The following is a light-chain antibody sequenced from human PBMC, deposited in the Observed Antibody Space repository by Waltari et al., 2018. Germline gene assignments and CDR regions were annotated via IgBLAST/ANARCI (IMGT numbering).Light chain of an antibody. CDR3: SSYTSTSSYV. CDR2: DVT. CDR1: SSDVGGYHF. Sequence: QSALTQPAPVSGSPRQSITIPCTGTSSDVGGYHFVSWYQQHPGKAPKLIIYDVTERPSGVSHRFSGSKSGNTASLTISGLQAEDEADYYCSSYTSTSSYVFGAETKVTVL. V-gene: IGLV2-14*01. J-gene: IGLJ1*01.